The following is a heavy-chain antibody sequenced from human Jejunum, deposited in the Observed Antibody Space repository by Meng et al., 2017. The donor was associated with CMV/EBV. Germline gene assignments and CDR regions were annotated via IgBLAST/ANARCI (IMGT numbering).Heavy chain of an antibody. Sequence: DHDMDWFRQAPGKGLEWVARSRVKVNSYPTEYAASVKGRFTISRDDSENSLYLQMNSLKTEDTAVYYCAKYAKGVRSGNIYAMDVWGQGTTVTVSS. D-gene: IGHD2-8*01. V-gene: IGHV3-72*01. J-gene: IGHJ6*01. CDR1: DHD. CDR3: AKYAKGVRSGNIYAMDV. CDR2: SRVKVNSYPT.